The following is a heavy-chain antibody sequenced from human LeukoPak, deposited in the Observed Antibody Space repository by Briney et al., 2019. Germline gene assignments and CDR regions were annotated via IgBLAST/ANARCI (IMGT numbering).Heavy chain of an antibody. J-gene: IGHJ3*02. CDR1: GFNLGTYS. Sequence: GGSLRLSCAVSGFNLGTYSMNWVRQAPGKRLEWVSYISSSGSTMYYADSVKGRFTISRDNAKNSLYLQMNSLRAEDTAVFYCARIFDSSGYPDDAFDIRGQGTMVTVSS. CDR2: ISSSGSTM. V-gene: IGHV3-48*01. D-gene: IGHD3-22*01. CDR3: ARIFDSSGYPDDAFDI.